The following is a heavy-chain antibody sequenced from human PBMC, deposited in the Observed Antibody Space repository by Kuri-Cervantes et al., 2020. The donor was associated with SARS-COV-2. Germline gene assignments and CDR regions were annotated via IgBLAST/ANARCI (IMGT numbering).Heavy chain of an antibody. Sequence: SVKVSCKASGYTFTGYYMHWARQAPGQGLEWMGGIIPIFGTANYAQKFQGRVTITADESTSTAYMELSSLRSEDTAVYYCARAYCSGTSCHDRYYYYMDVWGKGTTVTVSS. CDR3: ARAYCSGTSCHDRYYYYMDV. CDR2: IIPIFGTA. J-gene: IGHJ6*03. V-gene: IGHV1-69*13. D-gene: IGHD2-2*01. CDR1: GYTFTGYY.